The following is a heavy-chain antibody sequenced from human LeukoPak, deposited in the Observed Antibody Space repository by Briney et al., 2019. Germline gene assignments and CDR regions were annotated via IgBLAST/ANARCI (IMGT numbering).Heavy chain of an antibody. Sequence: SETLSLTCAVYGGSFSGYYWSWIRQPPGKGLEWIGEINHSGSTNYNPPRKSRVTISVDTSKNQSSLKLSSVTAADTAVYYCARGLVGATRGYFDLWGRGTLVTVSS. CDR3: ARGLVGATRGYFDL. V-gene: IGHV4-34*01. J-gene: IGHJ2*01. CDR2: INHSGST. CDR1: GGSFSGYY. D-gene: IGHD1-26*01.